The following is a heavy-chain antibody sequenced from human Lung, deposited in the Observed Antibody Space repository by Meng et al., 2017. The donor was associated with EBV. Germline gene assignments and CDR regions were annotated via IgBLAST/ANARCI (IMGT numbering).Heavy chain of an antibody. Sequence: QVQLQEWGAGLWKPSETLSLTCGAYGGSFSGYYWSWIRQPPGKGLEWIGEVRHSGSTNYSPSLKSRVTISLDTSKTQFSLKLTSVTAADTAVYYCARGYLFLPLDSWGQGTLVTVSS. J-gene: IGHJ4*02. D-gene: IGHD3-16*02. CDR2: VRHSGST. CDR1: GGSFSGYY. V-gene: IGHV4-34*01. CDR3: ARGYLFLPLDS.